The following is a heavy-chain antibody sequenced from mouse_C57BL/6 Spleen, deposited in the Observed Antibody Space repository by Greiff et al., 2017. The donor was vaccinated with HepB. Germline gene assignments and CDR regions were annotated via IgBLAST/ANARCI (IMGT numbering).Heavy chain of an antibody. CDR3: TGNPFDY. CDR1: GFNIKDDY. CDR2: IDPENGDT. V-gene: IGHV14-4*01. Sequence: AQLQQSGAELVRPGASVKLSCTASGFNIKDDYMHWVKQRPVQGLEWIGWIDPENGDTEYASKFQGKATITADTSSNTAYLQLSSLTSEDTAVYYCTGNPFDYWGQVTTLTVSS. J-gene: IGHJ2*01. D-gene: IGHD2-1*01.